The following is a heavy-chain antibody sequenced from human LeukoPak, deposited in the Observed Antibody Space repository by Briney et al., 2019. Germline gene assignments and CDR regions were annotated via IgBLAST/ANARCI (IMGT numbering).Heavy chain of an antibody. Sequence: GSLRLSCAASGFTFSSYAMSWVRQAPGKGLEWVSAISGSGGSTYHADSVKGRFTISRDNSKNTLYLQMNSLRAEDTAVYYCAKDQEVYGPGSYQFDYWGQGTLVTVSS. J-gene: IGHJ4*02. V-gene: IGHV3-23*01. CDR3: AKDQEVYGPGSYQFDY. CDR1: GFTFSSYA. D-gene: IGHD3-10*01. CDR2: ISGSGGST.